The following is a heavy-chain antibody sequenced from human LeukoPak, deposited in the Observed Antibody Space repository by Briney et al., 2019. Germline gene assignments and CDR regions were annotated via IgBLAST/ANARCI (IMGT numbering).Heavy chain of an antibody. CDR1: GFTFSSYS. V-gene: IGHV3-21*01. Sequence: GGSLRLSCAASGFTFSSYSMNWVRQAPGKGLEWVSSISGSSSYIYYADSVKGRFTISRDNAKNSLYLQMNSLRAEDTAVYYCAREPIVGATTYGSLDPWGQGTLVTVSS. CDR2: ISGSSSYI. CDR3: AREPIVGATTYGSLDP. J-gene: IGHJ5*02. D-gene: IGHD1-26*01.